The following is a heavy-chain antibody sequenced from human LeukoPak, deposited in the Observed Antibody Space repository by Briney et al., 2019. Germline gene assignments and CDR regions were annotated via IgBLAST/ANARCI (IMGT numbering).Heavy chain of an antibody. CDR1: GFTFSSYW. V-gene: IGHV3-23*01. J-gene: IGHJ4*02. Sequence: PGGSLRFSCAASGFTFSSYWMSWVRQAPGKGLEWVSAISGSGGSTYYADSVKGRFTISRDNSKNTLYLQMHSLRAEDTAVYYCAKDWGAIDALDYWGRGTLVTVSS. CDR2: ISGSGGST. CDR3: AKDWGAIDALDY. D-gene: IGHD2-21*01.